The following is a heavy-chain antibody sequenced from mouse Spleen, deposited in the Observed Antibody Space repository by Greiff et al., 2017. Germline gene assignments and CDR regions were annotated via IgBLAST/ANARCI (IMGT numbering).Heavy chain of an antibody. J-gene: IGHJ2*01. V-gene: IGHV5-9*04. Sequence: EVKLVESGGGLVKPGGSLKLSCAASGFTFSSYTMSWVRQTPAKRLEWVATISSGGGNTYYPDSVKGRFTISRDNARNTLHLQMSSLRSEDTAMYYCASSLGYGNYEDYFDYWGQGTTLTVSS. CDR2: ISSGGGNT. CDR3: ASSLGYGNYEDYFDY. CDR1: GFTFSSYT. D-gene: IGHD2-1*01.